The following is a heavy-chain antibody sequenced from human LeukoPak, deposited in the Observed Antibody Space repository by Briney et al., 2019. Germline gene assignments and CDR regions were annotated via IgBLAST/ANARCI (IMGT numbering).Heavy chain of an antibody. D-gene: IGHD4-17*01. CDR2: IREDGGEK. J-gene: IGHJ6*03. Sequence: GGSLRLSCAASGFTLSSYRMSWVRQAPGKGLEWVSNIREDGGEKYYVDSVKGRFTISRDNARNSLYLQMNSLRVEDTAVYYCARARFETTVTALIRKKNYYYYYMDVWGKGTTVTVSS. V-gene: IGHV3-7*01. CDR3: ARARFETTVTALIRKKNYYYYYMDV. CDR1: GFTLSSYR.